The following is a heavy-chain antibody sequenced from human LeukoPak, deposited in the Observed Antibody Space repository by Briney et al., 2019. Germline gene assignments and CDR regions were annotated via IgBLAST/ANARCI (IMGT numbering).Heavy chain of an antibody. D-gene: IGHD3-22*01. V-gene: IGHV3-23*01. CDR1: GFSFSNYA. CDR2: ISGSDGST. Sequence: GGSLRLSCAASGFSFSNYAMNWVRQAPGKGLQWVSVISGSDGSTYYADSVKGRFTVSRDNSKNTLSLQMNSLRAEDTAVYCCAPHSSGYYSQFDYWGQGTLVTVSS. CDR3: APHSSGYYSQFDY. J-gene: IGHJ4*02.